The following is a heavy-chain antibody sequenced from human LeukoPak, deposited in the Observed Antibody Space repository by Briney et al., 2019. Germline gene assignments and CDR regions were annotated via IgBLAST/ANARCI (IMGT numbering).Heavy chain of an antibody. J-gene: IGHJ4*02. Sequence: SETLSLTCTLSGGSISSGGYYWNWIRQHSGMGLEWIGYIFSSGSTYYNPSLKSRFTISVDTSKNQFSLKVSSVTAADTAVYYCARSTGPSLTFDQWGQGTLVTVSS. D-gene: IGHD2-2*01. CDR1: GGSISSGGYY. V-gene: IGHV4-31*03. CDR2: IFSSGST. CDR3: ARSTGPSLTFDQ.